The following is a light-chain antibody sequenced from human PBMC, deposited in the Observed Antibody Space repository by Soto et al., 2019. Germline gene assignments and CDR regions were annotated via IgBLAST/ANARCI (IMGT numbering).Light chain of an antibody. Sequence: QSALTQPASVSGSPGQSITISCTGTSSDVGGYNCVSWYQQHPGKAPKLMIYEVSNRPSGVSNRFSGSKSGNTASLTISGLQAEDEADYYCSSYTSSSTYVFGTGTKLTVL. CDR2: EVS. CDR1: SSDVGGYNC. J-gene: IGLJ1*01. CDR3: SSYTSSSTYV. V-gene: IGLV2-14*01.